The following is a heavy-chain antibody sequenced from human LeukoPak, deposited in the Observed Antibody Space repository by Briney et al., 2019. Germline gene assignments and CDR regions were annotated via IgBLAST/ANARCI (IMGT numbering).Heavy chain of an antibody. CDR2: IYYSGST. V-gene: IGHV4-39*07. Sequence: SETLSLTCTVSGGSISSSSYYWGWIRQPPGKGLEWIGSIYYSGSTYYNPSLKSRVTISVDTSKNQFSLKLSSVTAADTAVYYCARVDWYSSGWYRRYYFDYWGQGTLVTVSS. J-gene: IGHJ4*02. D-gene: IGHD6-19*01. CDR1: GGSISSSSYY. CDR3: ARVDWYSSGWYRRYYFDY.